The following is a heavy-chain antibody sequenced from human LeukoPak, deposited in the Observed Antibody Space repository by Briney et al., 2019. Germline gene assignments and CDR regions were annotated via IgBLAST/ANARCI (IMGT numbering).Heavy chain of an antibody. J-gene: IGHJ5*02. CDR3: ARPKLGYNWFDP. Sequence: PSQTLSLTCTVSGGSVSSGDYYWSWIRQPPGKGLEWIGYIYYSGSTYYNPSLKSRVTISVDTSKNQFSLKLSSVTAADTAVYYCARPKLGYNWFDPWGQGTLVTVSS. CDR2: IYYSGST. CDR1: GGSVSSGDYY. D-gene: IGHD7-27*01. V-gene: IGHV4-30-4*08.